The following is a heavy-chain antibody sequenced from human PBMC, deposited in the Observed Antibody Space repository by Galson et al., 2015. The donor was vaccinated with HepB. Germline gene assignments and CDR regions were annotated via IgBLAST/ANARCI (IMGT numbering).Heavy chain of an antibody. CDR3: AKVMTTVVTPSVDY. D-gene: IGHD4-23*01. J-gene: IGHJ4*02. CDR2: INSDGTTP. V-gene: IGHV3-74*01. CDR1: GFTFSIYW. Sequence: SLRLSCAASGFTFSIYWMHWVRQAPGKGLVWVSRINSDGTTPRYADSVKGRFTISKDIAKNTLYLEMNSLRVEDTAVYYCAKVMTTVVTPSVDYWGQGTLVTVSS.